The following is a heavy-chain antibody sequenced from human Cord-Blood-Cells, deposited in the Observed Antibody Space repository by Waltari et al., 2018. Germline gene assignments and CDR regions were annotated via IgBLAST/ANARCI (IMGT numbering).Heavy chain of an antibody. J-gene: IGHJ3*02. D-gene: IGHD7-27*01. V-gene: IGHV5-51*01. Sequence: EVQLVQSGAEVKKPGESLKISCKGSGYSFTSYWNGSVRQMPRKGLEWQGISYPGDSDTRASPSFQGQVTISADKSISTAYLQWSSLKASDTAMYYCARPLNWGSDAFDIWGQGTMVTVSS. CDR1: GYSFTSYW. CDR3: ARPLNWGSDAFDI. CDR2: SYPGDSDT.